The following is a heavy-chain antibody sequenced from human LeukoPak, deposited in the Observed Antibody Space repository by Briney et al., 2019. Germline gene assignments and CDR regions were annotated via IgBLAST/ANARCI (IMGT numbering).Heavy chain of an antibody. CDR2: IKQDGSEK. J-gene: IGHJ4*02. Sequence: GRSLSPSCAVSGFTFTSYWISWVRQAAGKGLEWVANIKQDGSEKYYVDSVKGRFTISRDNAKNSLYLQMNSLRAEDTAVYYCARRPPTDSSGWYIFDYWGQGTLVTVSS. D-gene: IGHD6-19*01. V-gene: IGHV3-7*01. CDR1: GFTFTSYW. CDR3: ARRPPTDSSGWYIFDY.